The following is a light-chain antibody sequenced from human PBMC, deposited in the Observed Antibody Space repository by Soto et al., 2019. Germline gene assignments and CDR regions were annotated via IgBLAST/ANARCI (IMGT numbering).Light chain of an antibody. J-gene: IGLJ2*01. CDR1: SCNIGGYG. CDR2: SNN. V-gene: IGLV1-44*01. CDR3: GSWIDSLNAVI. Sequence: QSVLTQPPSASGTPGQRVTISCSGGSCNIGGYGENWYQQLPGTAPTHLIHSNNERPSGVPDRFSGSKSGTSASLTICGLQSEDEADYYCGSWIDSLNAVIFGGGTKLTVL.